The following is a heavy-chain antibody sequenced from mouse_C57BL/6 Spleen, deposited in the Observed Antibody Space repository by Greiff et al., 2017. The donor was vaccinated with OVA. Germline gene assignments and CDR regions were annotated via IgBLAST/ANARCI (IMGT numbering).Heavy chain of an antibody. CDR1: GYTFTSYW. J-gene: IGHJ4*01. D-gene: IGHD3-3*01. CDR2: IDPSDSYT. CDR3: ARCEGDQGAMDY. Sequence: QVQLQQPGAELVMPGASVKLSCTASGYTFTSYWMHWVKQRPGQGLEWIGEIDPSDSYTNYNQKFKGKSTLTVDKSSSTAYMQLSSLTAEDSAVYYCARCEGDQGAMDYWGQGTSVTVSS. V-gene: IGHV1-69*01.